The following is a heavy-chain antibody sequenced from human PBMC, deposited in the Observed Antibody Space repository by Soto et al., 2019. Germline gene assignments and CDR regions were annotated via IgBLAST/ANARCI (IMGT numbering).Heavy chain of an antibody. CDR2: INAGNGNT. CDR1: GYTFTGYA. V-gene: IGHV1-3*01. Sequence: GASVKVSCKASGYTFTGYAMHWVRQAPGQRLEWMGWINAGNGNTKYSQKFQGRVTITRDTSASTAYMELSSLRSEDTAVYYCARTPWDGYTGYYFDYWGQGTLVTVSS. D-gene: IGHD5-18*01. CDR3: ARTPWDGYTGYYFDY. J-gene: IGHJ4*02.